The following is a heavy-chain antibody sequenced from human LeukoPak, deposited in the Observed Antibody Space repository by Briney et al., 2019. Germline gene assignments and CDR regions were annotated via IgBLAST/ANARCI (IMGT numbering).Heavy chain of an antibody. CDR2: IRFDGNNN. CDR1: GFSFSNYG. Sequence: GGSLRLSXAASGFSFSNYGMHWVRQAPGKGLEWVAFIRFDGNNNYYGDSVKGRFTISRDNSKNTLYMQMNSLRAEDTAMYYCAKDRCSGGRCYSSPYDAFDVWGQGAMVTVSS. V-gene: IGHV3-30*02. J-gene: IGHJ3*01. CDR3: AKDRCSGGRCYSSPYDAFDV. D-gene: IGHD2-15*01.